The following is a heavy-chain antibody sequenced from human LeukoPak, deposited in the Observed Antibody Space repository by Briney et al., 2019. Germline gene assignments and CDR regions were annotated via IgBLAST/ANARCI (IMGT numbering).Heavy chain of an antibody. Sequence: SLRLSCAASGFTFSASAIHWVRQASGKGLEWVGRIRSKANSYATTFAASVKGRFTISRDDSKNTAYLQMNSLKTEDTAVYYCTRDEGTGTKYYYYYGMDVWGQGTTVTVSS. CDR3: TRDEGTGTKYYYYYGMDV. J-gene: IGHJ6*02. CDR2: IRSKANSYAT. D-gene: IGHD1-7*01. V-gene: IGHV3-73*01. CDR1: GFTFSASA.